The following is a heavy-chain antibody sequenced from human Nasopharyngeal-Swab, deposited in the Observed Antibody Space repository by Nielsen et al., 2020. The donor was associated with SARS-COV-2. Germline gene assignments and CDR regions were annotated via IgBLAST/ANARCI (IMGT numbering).Heavy chain of an antibody. J-gene: IGHJ4*02. Sequence: GESLKISCAASGLTIANYAMSWVRQARGKGLEWVSGISGSGGSTYYADSVKGQFTISKDNSRNTVYLQMNSLRAEDTAVYYCAKLGLFAGYDYSVAYWGQGTLVTVSS. V-gene: IGHV3-23*01. CDR1: GLTIANYA. CDR3: AKLGLFAGYDYSVAY. D-gene: IGHD5/OR15-5a*01. CDR2: ISGSGGST.